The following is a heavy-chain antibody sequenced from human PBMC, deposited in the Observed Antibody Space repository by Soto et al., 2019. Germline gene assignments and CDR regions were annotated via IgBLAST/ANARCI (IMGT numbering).Heavy chain of an antibody. Sequence: QVQLQESGPGLVKPSETLSLSCTVSGGSISSYYWSWFRQSPGKRMEWIGYVHHSWGSSYNPSLRSRVAISLDPSKSQFSLTVTSVTATDTAVYYCARQGFGPLHGLVDVWGQGTTVTVSS. V-gene: IGHV4-59*08. J-gene: IGHJ6*02. D-gene: IGHD3-10*01. CDR2: VHHSWGS. CDR1: GGSISSYY. CDR3: ARQGFGPLHGLVDV.